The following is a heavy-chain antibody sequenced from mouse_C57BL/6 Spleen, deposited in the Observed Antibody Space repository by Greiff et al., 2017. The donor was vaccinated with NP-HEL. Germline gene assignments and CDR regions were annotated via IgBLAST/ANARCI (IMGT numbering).Heavy chain of an antibody. CDR2: IYPGAGDT. CDR1: GYAFSSSW. V-gene: IGHV1-82*01. Sequence: VQLQQSGPELVKPGASVKISCKASGYAFSSSWMNWVKQRPGKGLEWIGRIYPGAGDTNYNGKFKGKATLTADKSSSTAYMQLSSLTSEDSEVYFCAIYAMDYWGKGTSVTVSA. J-gene: IGHJ4*01. CDR3: AIYAMDY.